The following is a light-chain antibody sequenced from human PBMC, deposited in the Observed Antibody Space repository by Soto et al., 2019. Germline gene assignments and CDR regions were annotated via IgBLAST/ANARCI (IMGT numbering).Light chain of an antibody. V-gene: IGLV2-8*01. Sequence: QSALTQPPSASGSPGQSVTISCTGTSSDVGGYNSVSWYQHHPGKAPKLMIYEVSKRPSGVPDRFSGSKSANTASLTVSGLQAEDEADYYCSSYAGSSNYVLGTGTKVTVL. CDR3: SSYAGSSNYV. J-gene: IGLJ1*01. CDR1: SSDVGGYNS. CDR2: EVS.